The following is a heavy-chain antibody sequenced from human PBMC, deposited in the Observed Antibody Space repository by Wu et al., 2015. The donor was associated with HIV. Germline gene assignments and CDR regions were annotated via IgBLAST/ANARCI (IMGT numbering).Heavy chain of an antibody. CDR2: LTAVFGTS. CDR1: GGTFRSHG. CDR3: ARNTGSVATSLYSLGV. D-gene: IGHD5-12*01. J-gene: IGHJ6*02. Sequence: QVQLLQSGAEVRKPGSAVRVSCKDSGGTFRSHGMSWVRQVPGQGHEWLGVLTAVFGTSRYAQKFQGRITITADESTSTVYMELRSLTSDDTAVYYCARNTGSVATSLYSLGVWGQGTVVTVSS. V-gene: IGHV1-69*12.